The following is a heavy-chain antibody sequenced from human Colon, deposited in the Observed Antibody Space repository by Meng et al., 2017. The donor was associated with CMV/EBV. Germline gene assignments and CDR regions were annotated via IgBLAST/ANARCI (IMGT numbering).Heavy chain of an antibody. V-gene: IGHV3-30-3*01. CDR2: ISYDGSNK. D-gene: IGHD4-17*01. CDR1: GFTFSSYA. CDR3: ARDPNDYGDYVFDY. J-gene: IGHJ4*02. Sequence: GESLKISCAVSGFTFSSYAMHWVRQAPGKGLEWVAVISYDGSNKYYADSVKGRFTISRDNSKNTLYLQMNSLRAEDTAVYYCARDPNDYGDYVFDYWGQGTLVTVSS.